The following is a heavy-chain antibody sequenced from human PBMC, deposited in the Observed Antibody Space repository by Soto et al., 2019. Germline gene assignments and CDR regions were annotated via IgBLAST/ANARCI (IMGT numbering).Heavy chain of an antibody. J-gene: IGHJ6*02. CDR2: ISYDGRNK. Sequence: QVQLVESGGGVVQPGRSLRLSCAASKFTFSSYGMHWVRQAPGKGLEWVAVISYDGRNKNYADSVKGRFTISRDNSKNTLYLQMNSLRAEDTAVYYCAKILQLGDYAYYYYGMDVWGQGTTVTVSS. D-gene: IGHD4-17*01. CDR3: AKILQLGDYAYYYYGMDV. V-gene: IGHV3-30*18. CDR1: KFTFSSYG.